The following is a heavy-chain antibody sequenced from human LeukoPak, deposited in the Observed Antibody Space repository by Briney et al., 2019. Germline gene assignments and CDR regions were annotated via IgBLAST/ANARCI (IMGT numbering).Heavy chain of an antibody. Sequence: PGGSLRLSCTASGFTFSFYMMNWVRQARWKGLEWVSSISTSSSHIYYADSLKGRFTVSRDNAKNSLYLQMNNLRAEDTAVYYCARDDNWNDKPFDLWGPGTLVTVSS. CDR1: GFTFSFYM. CDR3: ARDDNWNDKPFDL. CDR2: ISTSSSHI. D-gene: IGHD1-20*01. J-gene: IGHJ4*02. V-gene: IGHV3-21*01.